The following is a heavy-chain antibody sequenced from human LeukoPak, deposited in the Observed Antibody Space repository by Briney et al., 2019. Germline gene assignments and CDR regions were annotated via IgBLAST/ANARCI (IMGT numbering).Heavy chain of an antibody. Sequence: TPSETLSLTCALSGGSITDYYYNWVRQPPGKGLQWIGEINHSGSTTYNTSLKSRVIIAVDTSTNQFSLKLTSVTAADTAVYYCARVADLFGAHRVRGLPPDYYYMDVWGKGTTVTVSS. CDR2: INHSGST. D-gene: IGHD3-10*01. CDR3: ARVADLFGAHRVRGLPPDYYYMDV. J-gene: IGHJ6*03. V-gene: IGHV4-34*01. CDR1: GGSITDYY.